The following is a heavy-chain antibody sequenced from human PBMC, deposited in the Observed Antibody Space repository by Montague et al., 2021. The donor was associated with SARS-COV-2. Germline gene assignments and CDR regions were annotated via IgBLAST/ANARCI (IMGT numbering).Heavy chain of an antibody. V-gene: IGHV3-48*03. CDR3: ARGGTYYDFWSGYQNYYYSMDV. CDR2: ISSSGSTI. Sequence: SLRLSCSASGFTFSSYEMDWVRQAPGKGLEWVSYISSSGSTIYYXDSVKGRFTISRDNAKNSLYLQMNSLRAEDTAVYYCARGGTYYDFWSGYQNYYYSMDVWGQGTTVTVSS. J-gene: IGHJ6*02. CDR1: GFTFSSYE. D-gene: IGHD3-3*01.